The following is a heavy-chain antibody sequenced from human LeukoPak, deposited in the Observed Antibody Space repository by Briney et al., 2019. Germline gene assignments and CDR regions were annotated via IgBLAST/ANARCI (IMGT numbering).Heavy chain of an antibody. Sequence: PSETLSLTCTVSGGSISSSSYYWGWIRQPPGKGLEWIGSIYYSGSTYYNPSLKSRVTISVDTSKNQFSLKLSSVTAADTAVYYCARKSSGRGAAAGNWFDPWGQGTLVTVSS. CDR1: GGSISSSSYY. D-gene: IGHD6-13*01. V-gene: IGHV4-39*01. J-gene: IGHJ5*02. CDR2: IYYSGST. CDR3: ARKSSGRGAAAGNWFDP.